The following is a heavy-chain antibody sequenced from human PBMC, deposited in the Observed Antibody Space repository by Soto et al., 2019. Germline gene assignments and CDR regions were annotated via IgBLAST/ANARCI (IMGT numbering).Heavy chain of an antibody. CDR1: GFTFSSYG. Sequence: PGGSLRLSCAASGFTFSSYGMNWVRQAPGKGLEWVSSISSSSSYIYYADSVKGRFTISRDNAKNSLYLQVNSLRAEDTAVYYCAREGIAAALDYWGQGTLVTVSS. J-gene: IGHJ4*02. D-gene: IGHD6-13*01. V-gene: IGHV3-21*01. CDR2: ISSSSSYI. CDR3: AREGIAAALDY.